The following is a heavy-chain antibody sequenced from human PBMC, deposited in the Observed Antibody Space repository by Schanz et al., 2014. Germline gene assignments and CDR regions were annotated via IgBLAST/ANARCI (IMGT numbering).Heavy chain of an antibody. Sequence: QVQLVQSGAEVKKPGASVKVSCKVSGSIFSKLLMHWVRQGPAKGLEWKGGFDPKKGEAIYAQKFQGRVTMTEDTSTGTAYMELRSLTSEDTAVYYCATGPHIVVAFDYWGQGTLVTVS. J-gene: IGHJ4*02. CDR3: ATGPHIVVAFDY. D-gene: IGHD2-21*01. CDR2: FDPKKGEA. V-gene: IGHV1-24*01. CDR1: GSIFSKLL.